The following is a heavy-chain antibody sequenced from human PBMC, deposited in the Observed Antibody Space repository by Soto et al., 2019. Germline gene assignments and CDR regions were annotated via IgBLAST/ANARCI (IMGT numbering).Heavy chain of an antibody. D-gene: IGHD2-21*02. CDR3: VRGVTGPYWYFDL. Sequence: EVQLVESGGGLVQPGGSLRLSCTASGFTVSNNDMTWVRQAPGKGLEWVSLIYSGGSTYYADSVKGRFTISRDNPKNTLYLQLNSLRAEDTALYYCVRGVTGPYWYFDLWGRGTLVTVSS. J-gene: IGHJ2*01. CDR1: GFTVSNND. CDR2: IYSGGST. V-gene: IGHV3-66*01.